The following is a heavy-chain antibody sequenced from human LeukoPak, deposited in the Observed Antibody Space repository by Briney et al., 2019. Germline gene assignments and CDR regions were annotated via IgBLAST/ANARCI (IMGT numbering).Heavy chain of an antibody. J-gene: IGHJ4*02. Sequence: SETLSLTCAVYGGSFSGYYWSWIRQPPGKGLEWIGEINHSGSTNYNPSLKSRVTISVDTSKNQFSLKLSSVTAADTAVYYCARGWRNRPTIDYWGPGTLVTVSS. CDR1: GGSFSGYY. CDR2: INHSGST. CDR3: ARGWRNRPTIDY. V-gene: IGHV4-34*01. D-gene: IGHD1-14*01.